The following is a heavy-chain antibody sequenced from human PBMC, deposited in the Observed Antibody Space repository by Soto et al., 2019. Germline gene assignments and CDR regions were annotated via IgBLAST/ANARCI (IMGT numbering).Heavy chain of an antibody. CDR1: GFTFSSYA. CDR3: AKDYFYGPTSYYGMDV. D-gene: IGHD3-10*01. J-gene: IGHJ6*02. CDR2: ISGSGGST. V-gene: IGHV3-23*01. Sequence: GGSLRLSCAASGFTFSSYAMSWVRQAPGKGLEWVSGISGSGGSTYYADSVKGRFTISRDNSKNTLYLQMNSLRAEDTAVYYCAKDYFYGPTSYYGMDVWGQGTTVTVSS.